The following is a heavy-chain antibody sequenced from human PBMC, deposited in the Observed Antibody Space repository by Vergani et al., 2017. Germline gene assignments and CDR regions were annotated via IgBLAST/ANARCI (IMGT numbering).Heavy chain of an antibody. Sequence: QVQLVQSGAEVKKPGASVKVSCKASGYTFTSYAMHWVRQAPGKRLEWMGWINAGNGNTKYSQKFQGRVTITRDTSASTAYMELSSLRSEDTAVYYCARDNPQLEGYEFDYWGQGTLVTVSS. CDR2: INAGNGNT. D-gene: IGHD6-13*01. J-gene: IGHJ4*02. V-gene: IGHV1-3*01. CDR3: ARDNPQLEGYEFDY. CDR1: GYTFTSYA.